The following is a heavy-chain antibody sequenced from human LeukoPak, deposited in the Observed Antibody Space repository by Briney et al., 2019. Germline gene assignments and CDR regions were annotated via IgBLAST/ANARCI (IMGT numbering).Heavy chain of an antibody. CDR3: ASYYDSSGAPFDY. D-gene: IGHD3-22*01. Sequence: SVKVSCKASGGTFSSYAISWVRQAPGRGLEWMGGIIPIFGTANSAQKFQGRVTNATDESTRTAYMELSSLRSEDTAVYYCASYYDSSGAPFDYWGQGSLVTVCS. V-gene: IGHV1-69*05. J-gene: IGHJ4*02. CDR2: IIPIFGTA. CDR1: GGTFSSYA.